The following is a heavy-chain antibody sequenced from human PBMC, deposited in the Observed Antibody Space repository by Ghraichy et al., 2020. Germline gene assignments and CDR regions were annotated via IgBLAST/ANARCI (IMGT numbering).Heavy chain of an antibody. V-gene: IGHV3-7*01. J-gene: IGHJ4*02. CDR1: GFTFGNYW. Sequence: GGSLRLSCVASGFTFGNYWMTWVRQAPGKGLEWVANIKEDGSEKNYVDSVKGRFTISRDNAKNSLYLQMNSLRDEETAVYYCARTADDYWGQGTLVTVSS. CDR3: ARTADDY. CDR2: IKEDGSEK.